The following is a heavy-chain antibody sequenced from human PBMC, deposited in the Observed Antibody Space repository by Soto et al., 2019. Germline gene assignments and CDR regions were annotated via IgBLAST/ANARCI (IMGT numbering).Heavy chain of an antibody. CDR1: GDIFTGLT. D-gene: IGHD5-12*01. CDR3: ARELGGYDYLYYYYYMDV. Sequence: QVQLVQSGAELKSPGPSGKVPSRASGDIFTGLTTNGGRQPPGQGLGGRGGIIPVLGMANYAQKFQGRVTIIADKSTSTVYMELSSLTSEDTAVYYCARELGGYDYLYYYYYMDVWGEGTTVTVSS. V-gene: IGHV1-69*08. CDR2: IIPVLGMA. J-gene: IGHJ6*03.